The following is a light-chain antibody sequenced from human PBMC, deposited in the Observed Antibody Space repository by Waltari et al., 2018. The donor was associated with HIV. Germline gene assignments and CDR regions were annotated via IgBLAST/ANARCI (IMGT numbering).Light chain of an antibody. CDR3: QSYDSSLSGWV. V-gene: IGLV1-40*01. Sequence: QSVLTQPPSVSGAPGQRVTISCTGTSSNIGAGYDVQWYQHLPGTAPKLLIYGNNNRPSGVPDRFSGSKSGTSASLAITGLQTDDEAYYYCQSYDSSLSGWVFGGGTKLTVL. J-gene: IGLJ3*02. CDR1: SSNIGAGYD. CDR2: GNN.